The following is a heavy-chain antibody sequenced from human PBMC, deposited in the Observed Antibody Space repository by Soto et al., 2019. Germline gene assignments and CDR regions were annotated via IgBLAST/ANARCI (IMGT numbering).Heavy chain of an antibody. CDR3: AHTRAYCISTSCYYYYYGMDV. J-gene: IGHJ6*02. CDR2: IYWDDDK. D-gene: IGHD2-2*01. CDR1: GFSLSTSGVG. Sequence: QITLKESGPTLVKPTQTLTLTCTFSGFSLSTSGVGVGWIRQPPGKALEWLALIYWDDDKRYSPSLKSRLTITKDTSKNQVVLTMTNMDPVDTATYYCAHTRAYCISTSCYYYYYGMDVWGQGTTVTVSS. V-gene: IGHV2-5*02.